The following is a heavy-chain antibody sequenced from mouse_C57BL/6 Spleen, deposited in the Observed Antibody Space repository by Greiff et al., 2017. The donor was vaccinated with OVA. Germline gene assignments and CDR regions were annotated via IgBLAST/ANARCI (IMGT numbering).Heavy chain of an antibody. CDR3: ARYYYSNLYYFDY. V-gene: IGHV1-82*01. CDR2: IYPGDGDT. Sequence: VQLQQSGPELVKPGASVKISCKASGYAFSSSWMNWVKQRPGKGLEWIGRIYPGDGDTNYNGKFKGKATLTADKSSSTAYMQLSSLTSEDSAVYFCARYYYSNLYYFDYWGQGTTLTVSS. J-gene: IGHJ2*01. CDR1: GYAFSSSW. D-gene: IGHD2-5*01.